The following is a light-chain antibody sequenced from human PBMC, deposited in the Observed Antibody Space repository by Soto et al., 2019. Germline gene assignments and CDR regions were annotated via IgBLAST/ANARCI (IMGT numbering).Light chain of an antibody. Sequence: EIVMTQSPATLSVSPGERATLSCRASQSVNEKVAWFQQKPGQAPRLLIIGASTTANGVPARFSGGGSGRELTLTISSLQSEDFAVYYCQQYNDWPPFTFGPGTKVDIK. CDR2: GAS. V-gene: IGKV3-15*01. CDR1: QSVNEK. CDR3: QQYNDWPPFT. J-gene: IGKJ3*01.